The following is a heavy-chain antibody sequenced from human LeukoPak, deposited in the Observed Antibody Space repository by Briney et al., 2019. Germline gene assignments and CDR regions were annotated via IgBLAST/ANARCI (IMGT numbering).Heavy chain of an antibody. D-gene: IGHD2-21*02. J-gene: IGHJ4*02. CDR3: ARASLSPAYCGGDCYTFDY. V-gene: IGHV1-69*01. Sequence: ASVKVSSKASGGTFISYAISGVRQAPGQGLEWMGGIIPIFGTANYTQKFQGRVTITADESTSTAYMELSSLRSEDTAVYYCARASLSPAYCGGDCYTFDYWGQGTLVTVSS. CDR1: GGTFISYA. CDR2: IIPIFGTA.